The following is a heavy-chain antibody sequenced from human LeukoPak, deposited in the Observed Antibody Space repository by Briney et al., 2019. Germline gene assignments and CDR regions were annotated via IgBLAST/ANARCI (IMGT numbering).Heavy chain of an antibody. CDR1: GFTFSSYS. Sequence: PGGSLRLSCAASGFTFSSYSMNWVRQAPGKGLEWVSGISWNSGTMAYADSVKGRFTISRDNAKNSLYLQMNSLRAEDTALYYCAISQQLWYYFDSWGQGTPVTVSS. CDR2: ISWNSGTM. D-gene: IGHD5-18*01. V-gene: IGHV3-9*01. J-gene: IGHJ4*02. CDR3: AISQQLWYYFDS.